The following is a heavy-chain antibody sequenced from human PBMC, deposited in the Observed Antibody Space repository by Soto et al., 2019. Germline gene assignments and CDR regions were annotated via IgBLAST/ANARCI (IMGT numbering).Heavy chain of an antibody. CDR1: GGSISSYY. D-gene: IGHD3-22*01. J-gene: IGHJ5*02. Sequence: QVQLQESGPGLVKPSETLSLTCTVSGGSISSYYWSWIRQPAGKGLEWIGRIYTSGSTNYNPSLKSRVTMSVDTSKNQFSLKLTSVTAADTAVYYCARSQTRGYYYRWFDPWGQGTLVTVSS. V-gene: IGHV4-4*07. CDR3: ARSQTRGYYYRWFDP. CDR2: IYTSGST.